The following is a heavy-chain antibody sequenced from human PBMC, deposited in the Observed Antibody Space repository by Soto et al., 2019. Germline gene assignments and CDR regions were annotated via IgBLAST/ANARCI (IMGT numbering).Heavy chain of an antibody. Sequence: EVQLVESGGGLVQPGGSLRLSCAASGFTFSSYAMHWVRQAPGKGLEYVSAISSNGGSTYYANSVKGRFTISRDNSKNTLYRQMGSLRAEDMAVYYCAREAVAGGDFDYWGQGTLVTVSS. CDR2: ISSNGGST. J-gene: IGHJ4*02. CDR3: AREAVAGGDFDY. CDR1: GFTFSSYA. D-gene: IGHD6-19*01. V-gene: IGHV3-64*01.